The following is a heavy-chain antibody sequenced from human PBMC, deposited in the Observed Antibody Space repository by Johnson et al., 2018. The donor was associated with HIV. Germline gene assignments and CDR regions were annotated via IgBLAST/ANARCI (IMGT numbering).Heavy chain of an antibody. D-gene: IGHD1-26*01. CDR2: IRYDGSNK. CDR3: AKDQWEQTLNAFDI. J-gene: IGHJ3*02. CDR1: GFTFSSYG. V-gene: IGHV3-30*02. Sequence: QVQLVESGGGVVQPGGSLRLSCAASGFTFSSYGMHWVRQAPGKGLAWVAFIRYDGSNKYYADSVKGRFTISRDNSKNTLYLQMNSLRAEDTAVYYCAKDQWEQTLNAFDIWGQGTMVTVSS.